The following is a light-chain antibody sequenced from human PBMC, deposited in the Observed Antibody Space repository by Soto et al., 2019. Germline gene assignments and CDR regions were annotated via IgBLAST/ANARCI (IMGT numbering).Light chain of an antibody. CDR2: GAS. Sequence: DIVSTQSPGILSLSPGQRATLSCRPSQRVSRNSFAWDQQKPGQPPRLLIYGASDSAVGIPDMFSGSGSGTDFTLTISSLEPEDVAVYYCQQCGSSLWTFGQGAKVDIK. CDR1: QRVSRNS. J-gene: IGKJ1*01. CDR3: QQCGSSLWT. V-gene: IGKV3-20*01.